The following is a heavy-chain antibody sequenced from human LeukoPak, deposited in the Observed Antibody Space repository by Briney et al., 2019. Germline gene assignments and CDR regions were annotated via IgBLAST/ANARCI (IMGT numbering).Heavy chain of an antibody. V-gene: IGHV4-4*07. Sequence: SETLSLTCTVSGGSISSYYWSWIRQPAGKGLEWIGRICTSGSTNYNPSLKSRVTMSVDTSKNQFSLKLSSVTAADTAVYYCAREGVGYCSSTSCFNDYWGQGTLVTVSS. J-gene: IGHJ4*02. D-gene: IGHD2-2*01. CDR1: GGSISSYY. CDR2: ICTSGST. CDR3: AREGVGYCSSTSCFNDY.